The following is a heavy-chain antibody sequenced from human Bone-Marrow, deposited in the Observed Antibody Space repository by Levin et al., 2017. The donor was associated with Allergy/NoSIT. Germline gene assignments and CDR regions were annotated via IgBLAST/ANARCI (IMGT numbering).Heavy chain of an antibody. D-gene: IGHD6-13*01. CDR2: FDPENGET. V-gene: IGHV1-24*01. CDR3: ARVIGSSWYPYYFYGMDV. CDR1: GYTLIELS. Sequence: ASVKVSCKVSGYTLIELSMHWVRQAPGKGLEWMGGFDPENGETVYAQKFQGRVTMTEDSSTDTAYMDLSSLRSEDTAVYYCARVIGSSWYPYYFYGMDVWGQGTAVTVSS. J-gene: IGHJ6*02.